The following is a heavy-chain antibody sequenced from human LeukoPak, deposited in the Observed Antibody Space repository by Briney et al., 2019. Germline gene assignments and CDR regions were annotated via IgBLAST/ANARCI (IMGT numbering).Heavy chain of an antibody. CDR2: INHSGST. D-gene: IGHD3-3*01. CDR3: ARGQCRYDFWSGQQTYYMDV. V-gene: IGHV4-34*01. J-gene: IGHJ6*03. CDR1: GGSFSGYY. Sequence: SETLSLTCAVYGGSFSGYYWSWIRQPPRKGLEWIGEINHSGSTNYNPSLKSRVTISVDTSKNQFSLKLSSVTAADTAVYYCARGQCRYDFWSGQQTYYMDVWGKGTTVTVSS.